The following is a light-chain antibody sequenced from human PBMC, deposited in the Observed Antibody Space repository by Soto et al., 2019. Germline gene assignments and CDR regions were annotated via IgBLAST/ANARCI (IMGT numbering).Light chain of an antibody. CDR1: QSISSSY. V-gene: IGKV3-20*01. Sequence: EIVLTQSPGTLYLSPGERATLSCRASQSISSSYLAWYQQNPGQAPRLLIYAASSRATGIPDRFSGSGSGTDVTLTISGLELEDFAGYYCQQYGSSSYTFGQGTQLEIK. CDR2: AAS. CDR3: QQYGSSSYT. J-gene: IGKJ2*01.